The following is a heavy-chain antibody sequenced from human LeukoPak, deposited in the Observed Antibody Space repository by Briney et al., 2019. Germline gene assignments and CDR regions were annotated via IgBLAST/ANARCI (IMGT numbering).Heavy chain of an antibody. CDR3: ARVGYDSSDSTNSNFDY. CDR2: ISSSGSTI. J-gene: IGHJ4*02. Sequence: GGSLTLSCAASGFTFSSYEMNWVRQAPGKGLEWVSYISSSGSTIYYADSVKGRFTISRDSSKNTLYLQMNSLRAEDTAVYYCARVGYDSSDSTNSNFDYWGQGTLVTVSS. CDR1: GFTFSSYE. D-gene: IGHD3-22*01. V-gene: IGHV3-48*03.